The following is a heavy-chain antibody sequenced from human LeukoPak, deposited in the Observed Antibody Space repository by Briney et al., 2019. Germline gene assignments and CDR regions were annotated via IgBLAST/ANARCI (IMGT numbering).Heavy chain of an antibody. CDR1: GFTFSSYG. V-gene: IGHV3-33*01. D-gene: IGHD3-9*01. J-gene: IGHJ4*02. CDR3: ARSTSSEYDIYHFDY. CDR2: VWYDGINK. Sequence: GGSLRLSCSASGFTFSSYGMHWVRQAPGKGLEWVAVVWYDGINKYYADSVKGRFTISRDNSKNTLYLQMDSLRAEDTAVYYCARSTSSEYDIYHFDYWGQGTLVTVSS.